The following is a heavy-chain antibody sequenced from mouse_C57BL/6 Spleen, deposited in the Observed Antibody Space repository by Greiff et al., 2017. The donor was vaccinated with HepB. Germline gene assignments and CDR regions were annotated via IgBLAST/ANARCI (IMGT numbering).Heavy chain of an antibody. Sequence: VHVKQSGPELVKPGASVKISCKASGYSFTGYYMNWVKQSPEKSLEWIGEINPSTGGTTYNQKFKAKATLTVDKSSSTAYMQLKSLTSEDSAVYYCARGGIYYGSFYAMDYWGQGTSVTVSS. D-gene: IGHD1-1*01. CDR1: GYSFTGYY. J-gene: IGHJ4*01. CDR2: INPSTGGT. CDR3: ARGGIYYGSFYAMDY. V-gene: IGHV1-42*01.